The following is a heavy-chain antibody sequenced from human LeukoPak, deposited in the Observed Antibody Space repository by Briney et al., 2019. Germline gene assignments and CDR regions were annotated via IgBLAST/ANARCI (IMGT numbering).Heavy chain of an antibody. CDR1: GGSLSGSH. D-gene: IGHD3-22*01. J-gene: IGHJ4*02. CDR3: ARGEVNSSGYWVILY. CDR2: INHRGDA. Sequence: SETLSLTCDVDGGSLSGSHWSWIRQSPRKRLEWIGEINHRGDANYNPSLQTRVDISVDMSKNQFSLKMNSVTAADTAVYYCARGEVNSSGYWVILYWGQGTLVTVSS. V-gene: IGHV4-34*01.